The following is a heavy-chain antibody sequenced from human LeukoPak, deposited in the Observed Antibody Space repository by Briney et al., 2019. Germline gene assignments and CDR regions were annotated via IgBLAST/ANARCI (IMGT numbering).Heavy chain of an antibody. CDR3: AKDRGVGYCSSTSCYNWFDH. J-gene: IGHJ5*02. CDR1: GFTFSSYA. D-gene: IGHD2-2*01. V-gene: IGHV3-23*01. CDR2: ISGSGGST. Sequence: HPGGSLRLSCAASGFTFSSYAMSWVRQAPGKGLEWVSAISGSGGSTYYADSVKGRFTISRDNSKNTLYLQMNSLRAEDTAVYYCAKDRGVGYCSSTSCYNWFDHWGQGTLVTVSS.